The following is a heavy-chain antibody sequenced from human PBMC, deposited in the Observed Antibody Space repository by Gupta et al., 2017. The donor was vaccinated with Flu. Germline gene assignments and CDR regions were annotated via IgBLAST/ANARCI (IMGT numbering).Heavy chain of an antibody. D-gene: IGHD7-27*01. V-gene: IGHV1-69*06. Sequence: QVQLVQSGAEVKKPGSSVKVSCKASGGTFSNYAISWVRQGPGQGLEWMGGINPLFGTANYAQKFQGRVTITADKSTSTADMELSSLRSEDTAVYYCAGRRGGLGMNYYFYMDVWGRGTPVTVSS. CDR2: INPLFGTA. CDR1: GGTFSNYA. CDR3: AGRRGGLGMNYYFYMDV. J-gene: IGHJ6*03.